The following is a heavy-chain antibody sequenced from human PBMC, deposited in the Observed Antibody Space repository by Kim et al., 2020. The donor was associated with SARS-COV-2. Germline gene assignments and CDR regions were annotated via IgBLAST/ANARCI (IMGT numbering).Heavy chain of an antibody. Sequence: YADSVKGRFTISRDNSKNTLYLQMNSLRAEYTAVYYCARGRSIAADAFDIWGQGTMVTVSS. V-gene: IGHV3-30*01. J-gene: IGHJ3*02. CDR3: ARGRSIAADAFDI. D-gene: IGHD6-13*01.